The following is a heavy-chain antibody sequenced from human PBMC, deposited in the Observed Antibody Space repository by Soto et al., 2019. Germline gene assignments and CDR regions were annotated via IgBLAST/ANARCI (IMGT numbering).Heavy chain of an antibody. V-gene: IGHV3-30*04. CDR2: ISYEGSNK. Sequence: GSRRLACASYTCTLRSYAMHWVRQAPGKGLEWLAVISYEGSNKYSADSVQGRFTLTRDNGKKTVDLQMNSLRSDDTAVYYCARSGSYYGIDLWGQGTKVTVYS. J-gene: IGHJ6*02. CDR1: TCTLRSYA. CDR3: ARSGSYYGIDL.